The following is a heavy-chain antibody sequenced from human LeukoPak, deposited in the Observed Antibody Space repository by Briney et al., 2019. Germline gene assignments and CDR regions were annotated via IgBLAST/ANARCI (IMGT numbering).Heavy chain of an antibody. D-gene: IGHD3-22*01. CDR2: FYYSGST. J-gene: IGHJ4*02. CDR1: GGSISSNY. Sequence: PSESLSLTCTVSGGSISSNYWTWLRQPPGKGLEWMGYFYYSGSTTYNPSLKSRVTISVDTSKNQFSLKLSSVTAADTAIYYCARHEGVSGYYPLDYWGQGTLVTVSS. V-gene: IGHV4-59*08. CDR3: ARHEGVSGYYPLDY.